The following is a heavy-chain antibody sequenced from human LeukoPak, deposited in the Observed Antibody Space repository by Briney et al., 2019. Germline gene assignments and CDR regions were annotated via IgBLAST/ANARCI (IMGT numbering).Heavy chain of an antibody. D-gene: IGHD5-24*01. CDR1: GYTFTSYG. V-gene: IGHV1-18*01. CDR3: ARDGEMATIRSNWFDP. J-gene: IGHJ5*02. Sequence: GASVKVSCKASGYTFTSYGISWARQAPGQGLEWMGWISAYNGNTNYAQKLQGRVTMTTDTSTSTAYTELRSLRSDDTAVYYCARDGEMATIRSNWFDPWGQGTLVTVSS. CDR2: ISAYNGNT.